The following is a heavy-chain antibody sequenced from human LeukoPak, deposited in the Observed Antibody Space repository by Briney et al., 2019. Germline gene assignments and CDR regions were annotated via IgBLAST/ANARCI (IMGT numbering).Heavy chain of an antibody. V-gene: IGHV1-18*01. CDR2: ISAYNGNT. Sequence: ASVKVSCKASGHTFTNYGITWVRQAPGQGLEWMGWISAYNGNTNYAQKFQGRVTMTTDTSTNTVYMELRSLRSDDTAVYYCARGIDSSGYYPPYYYYYMDVWGKGTTVTVSS. J-gene: IGHJ6*03. D-gene: IGHD3-22*01. CDR3: ARGIDSSGYYPPYYYYYMDV. CDR1: GHTFTNYG.